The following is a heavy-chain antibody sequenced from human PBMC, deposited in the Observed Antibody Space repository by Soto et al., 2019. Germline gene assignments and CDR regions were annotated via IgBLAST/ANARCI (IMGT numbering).Heavy chain of an antibody. CDR1: GYSFTTYW. J-gene: IGHJ3*02. CDR2: IYPGDSDT. CDR3: ARVYSNFGQVVYLDAFDI. V-gene: IGHV5-51*01. D-gene: IGHD2-15*01. Sequence: GESLKISCKASGYSFTTYWSGLVRQMPGKGLEWMGIIYPGDSDTRYSPSFQGQVTISADKSISTAYLQWSSLKASDTAMYYCARVYSNFGQVVYLDAFDIWGQGTMVTVSS.